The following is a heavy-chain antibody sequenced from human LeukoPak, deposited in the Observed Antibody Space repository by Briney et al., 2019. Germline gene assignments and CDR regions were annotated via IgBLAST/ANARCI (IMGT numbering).Heavy chain of an antibody. J-gene: IGHJ4*02. CDR3: ARGRDDILTGHDY. CDR1: GFTFSSYS. V-gene: IGHV3-21*01. D-gene: IGHD3-9*01. Sequence: PGGALRLSGAASGFTFSSYSMNWVRQAPGKGLEWVSSISSSSSYIYYADSVKGRFTISRDNAKNSLYLQMNSLRAEDTAVYYCARGRDDILTGHDYWGQGTLVTVFS. CDR2: ISSSSSYI.